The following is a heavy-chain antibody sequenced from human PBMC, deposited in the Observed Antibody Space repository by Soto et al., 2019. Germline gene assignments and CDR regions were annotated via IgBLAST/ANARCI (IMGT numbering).Heavy chain of an antibody. CDR3: RRGFEFLLGFFDY. V-gene: IGHV3-7*03. Sequence: EVQLVESGGGLVQPGGSLRLSCAASGFTFSSYWMSWVRQAPGKGLEWVANIKQDGSEKYYVDSVKGRFTISRDNAKNSFNRQMNSLGAEDTAGYYWRRGFEFLLGFFDYWGQGTLVTVSS. CDR2: IKQDGSEK. CDR1: GFTFSSYW. D-gene: IGHD3-3*01. J-gene: IGHJ4*02.